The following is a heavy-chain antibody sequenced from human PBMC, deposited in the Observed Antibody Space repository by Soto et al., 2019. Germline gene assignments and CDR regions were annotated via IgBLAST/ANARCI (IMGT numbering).Heavy chain of an antibody. D-gene: IGHD1-26*01. Sequence: GGSLRLSCAASGFTFSNYWMSWVRQAPGKGLEWVANIKEDGSEEYYVDSVKGRFTISRDNAKNSPYLQMNSLRAEDTALYYCARERELYSRWGQGTQVTVSS. V-gene: IGHV3-7*01. J-gene: IGHJ4*02. CDR2: IKEDGSEE. CDR3: ARERELYSR. CDR1: GFTFSNYW.